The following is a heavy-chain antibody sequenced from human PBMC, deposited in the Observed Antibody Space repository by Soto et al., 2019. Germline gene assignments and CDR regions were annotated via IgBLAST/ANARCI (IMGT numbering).Heavy chain of an antibody. CDR1: GFTFSSYS. CDR3: ARESRFLEWLSLNWFYP. V-gene: IGHV3-48*02. J-gene: IGHJ5*02. CDR2: ISSSSSTI. D-gene: IGHD3-3*01. Sequence: EVQLVESGGGLVQPGGSLRLSCAASGFTFSSYSMNWVRQAPGKGLEWVSYISSSSSTIYYADSVKGRFTISRDNAKNSLYLQMNGLSDEETAVYYCARESRFLEWLSLNWFYPWGQGTLVTVSS.